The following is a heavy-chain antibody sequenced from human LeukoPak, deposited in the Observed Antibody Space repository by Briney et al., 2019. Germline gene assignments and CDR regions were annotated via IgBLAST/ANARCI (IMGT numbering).Heavy chain of an antibody. V-gene: IGHV3-48*03. Sequence: GGSLRLSCAAPGFTFSSYEMNWVRQAPGKGLEWVSYISSSGSTIYYADSVKGRFTISRDNAKNSLYLQMNSLRAEDTAVYYCARDAYNSGWYVGFDYWGQGTLVTVSS. D-gene: IGHD6-19*01. CDR2: ISSSGSTI. CDR1: GFTFSSYE. CDR3: ARDAYNSGWYVGFDY. J-gene: IGHJ4*02.